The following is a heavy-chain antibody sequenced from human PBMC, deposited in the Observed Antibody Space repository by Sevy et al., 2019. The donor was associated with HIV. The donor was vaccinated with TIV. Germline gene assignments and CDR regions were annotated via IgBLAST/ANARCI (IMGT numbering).Heavy chain of an antibody. V-gene: IGHV1-69*06. CDR2: IIPIFGTA. CDR1: GGTFSSYA. Sequence: ASVKVSCKASGGTFSSYAISWVRQAPGQGLEWMGGIIPIFGTANYAQKFQGRVTITADKSTSTAYMELSSLRSEDTAVYYCARVTTGGANWFDPWGQGTLVTVSS. CDR3: ARVTTGGANWFDP. J-gene: IGHJ5*02. D-gene: IGHD7-27*01.